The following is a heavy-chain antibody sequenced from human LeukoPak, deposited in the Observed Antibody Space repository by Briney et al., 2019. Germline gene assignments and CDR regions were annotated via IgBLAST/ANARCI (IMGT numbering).Heavy chain of an antibody. V-gene: IGHV4-34*01. CDR3: ASGGGNENAFDI. CDR1: GGSFSGYY. D-gene: IGHD4-23*01. J-gene: IGHJ3*02. Sequence: SETLSLTCAVSGGSFSGYYWSWVRQPPGTGVEWIREINHSGSTNYNPSLKSRVTISVDTSKNQFSLKLSSVTAADTAVYYCASGGGNENAFDIWGQGTMVTVSS. CDR2: INHSGST.